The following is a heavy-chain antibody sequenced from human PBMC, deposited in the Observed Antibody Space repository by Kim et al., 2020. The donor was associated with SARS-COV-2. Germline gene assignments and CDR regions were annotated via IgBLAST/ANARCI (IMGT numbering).Heavy chain of an antibody. V-gene: IGHV1-24*01. CDR2: FDPEDGET. CDR3: ATGPIMITFGGVPYAFDI. CDR1: GYTLTELS. J-gene: IGHJ3*02. Sequence: ASVKVSCKVSGYTLTELSMHWVRQAPGKGLEWMGGFDPEDGETIYAQKFQGRVTMTEDTSTDTAYMELSSLRSEDTAVYYCATGPIMITFGGVPYAFDIWGQGTMVTVSS. D-gene: IGHD3-16*01.